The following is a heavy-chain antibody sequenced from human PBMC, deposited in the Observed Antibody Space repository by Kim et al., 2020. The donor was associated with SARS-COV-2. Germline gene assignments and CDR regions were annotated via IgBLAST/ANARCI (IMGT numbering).Heavy chain of an antibody. CDR2: ISGSGGSI. J-gene: IGHJ4*02. V-gene: IGHV3-23*01. CDR3: AKDRWPGEFSYFDWSY. Sequence: GGSLRLSCAASGFTFSSYAMSWVRQAPGKGLEWVSAISGSGGSISYADSVKGRFTISRDNAKNTLYLQMNSLRAEDMAVYYCAKDRWPGEFSYFDWSYCGPGTLVPVSS. D-gene: IGHD3-9*01. CDR1: GFTFSSYA.